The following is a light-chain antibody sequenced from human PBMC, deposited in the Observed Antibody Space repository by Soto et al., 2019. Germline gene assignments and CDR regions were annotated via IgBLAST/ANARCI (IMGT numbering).Light chain of an antibody. CDR2: ENN. J-gene: IGLJ1*01. CDR3: GTWDSSLSGFV. Sequence: QSVLTQPPSASGTPGQRVTISCSGSSSNIGSNTVNWYQQLPGTAPKLLIYENNKRPSGIPGRFSGSKSGTSATLGITGLQTGDEADYYCGTWDSSLSGFVFGTGTKVTVL. CDR1: SSNIGSNT. V-gene: IGLV1-44*01.